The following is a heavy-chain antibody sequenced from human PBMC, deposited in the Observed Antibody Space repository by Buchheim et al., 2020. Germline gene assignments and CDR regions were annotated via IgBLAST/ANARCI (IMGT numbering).Heavy chain of an antibody. CDR1: GYTFTGYY. V-gene: IGHV1-2*04. Sequence: QVQLVQSGTEVKKPGASVKVSCKASGYTFTGYYISWVRQAPGQGLEWMGWINPNNGDTNYAQKLQGWVTMTSDTSISTAYLGLSRLSADDTAFFYCTRETGLSETFFDYWGQGTL. J-gene: IGHJ4*02. CDR2: INPNNGDT. D-gene: IGHD1-14*01. CDR3: TRETGLSETFFDY.